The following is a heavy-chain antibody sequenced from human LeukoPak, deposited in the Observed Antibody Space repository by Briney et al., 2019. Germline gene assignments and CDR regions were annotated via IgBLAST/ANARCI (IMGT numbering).Heavy chain of an antibody. D-gene: IGHD1-26*01. J-gene: IGHJ6*02. CDR3: AREGGVGATFYYGMDV. CDR1: GFTFSSYS. CDR2: ISSSSSYI. V-gene: IGHV3-21*01. Sequence: GGSLRLSCAASGFTFSSYSMNWVRQAPGKGLEWVSSISSSSSYIYYADSVKGRFTISRDNAKNSLYLQMNSLRAEDTAVYYCAREGGVGATFYYGMDVWGQGTTVTVSS.